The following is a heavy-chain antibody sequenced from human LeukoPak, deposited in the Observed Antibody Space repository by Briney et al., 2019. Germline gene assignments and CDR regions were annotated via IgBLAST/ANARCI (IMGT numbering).Heavy chain of an antibody. J-gene: IGHJ4*02. D-gene: IGHD6-19*01. Sequence: GGSLRLSCAASGFTFSSYAMSWVRQAPGKGLEWVSAISGSGGSTYYADSVKGRFTISRDNSKNTLYLQMNSLRAEDTAVYYCAKDFGQWLVLGYFDYRGQGTLVTVSS. CDR1: GFTFSSYA. CDR2: ISGSGGST. V-gene: IGHV3-23*01. CDR3: AKDFGQWLVLGYFDY.